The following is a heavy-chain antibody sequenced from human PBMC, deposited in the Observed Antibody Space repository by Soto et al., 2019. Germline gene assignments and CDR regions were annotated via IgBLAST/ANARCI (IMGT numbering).Heavy chain of an antibody. CDR2: IYYSGST. D-gene: IGHD5-18*01. Sequence: QLQLQESGPGLVKPSETLSLTCIVSGGSISSSSYYWGWIRQPPGKGLEWIGSIYYSGSTYYNPSLTSQGTISLDTSKNQFSLKLSSVTAAATAVYYCARHLSPDTAMVARLGYYYYGMDVWGQGTTVTVTS. CDR3: ARHLSPDTAMVARLGYYYYGMDV. V-gene: IGHV4-39*01. J-gene: IGHJ6*02. CDR1: GGSISSSSYY.